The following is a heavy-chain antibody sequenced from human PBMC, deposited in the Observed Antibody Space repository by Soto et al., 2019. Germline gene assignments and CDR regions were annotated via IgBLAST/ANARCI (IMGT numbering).Heavy chain of an antibody. Sequence: QVQLVESGGGVVQPGRSLRLSCAASGFTFSSYAMHWVRQAPGKGLEWVAVISYDGSNKYYADSVKGRFTISRDNSKNTLYLQMNRLRAEDTAVYYCARDAQSWGERIDYWGQGTLVTVSS. CDR1: GFTFSSYA. CDR3: ARDAQSWGERIDY. J-gene: IGHJ4*02. V-gene: IGHV3-30-3*01. D-gene: IGHD1-1*01. CDR2: ISYDGSNK.